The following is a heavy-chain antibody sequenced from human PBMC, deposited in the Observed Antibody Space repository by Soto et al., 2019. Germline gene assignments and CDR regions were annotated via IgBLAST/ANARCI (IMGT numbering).Heavy chain of an antibody. J-gene: IGHJ3*02. D-gene: IGHD2-15*01. CDR3: ARDHWPLRTPDAFDI. V-gene: IGHV3-7*04. Sequence: EVQLVESGGGLVQPGGSLRLSCAASGFTFSSYWMSWVRQAPGKGLEWVANIKQDGSEKYYVDSVKGRFTISRDNAKNSLYLQMNSLRAEDTAVYYCARDHWPLRTPDAFDIWGQGTMVTVSS. CDR1: GFTFSSYW. CDR2: IKQDGSEK.